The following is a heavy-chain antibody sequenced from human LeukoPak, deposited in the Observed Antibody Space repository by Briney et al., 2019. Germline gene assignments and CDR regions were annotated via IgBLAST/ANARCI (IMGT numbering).Heavy chain of an antibody. Sequence: GGSLRLSCAASGFTFSSYWMSWVRQAPGKGLEWVANIKQDGSEKYYVDSVKGRFTISRDNAKNSLYLQMNSLGAEDTAVYYCARDLTGYSSGPTGYWGQGTLVTVSS. CDR2: IKQDGSEK. CDR1: GFTFSSYW. V-gene: IGHV3-7*01. D-gene: IGHD6-19*01. J-gene: IGHJ4*02. CDR3: ARDLTGYSSGPTGY.